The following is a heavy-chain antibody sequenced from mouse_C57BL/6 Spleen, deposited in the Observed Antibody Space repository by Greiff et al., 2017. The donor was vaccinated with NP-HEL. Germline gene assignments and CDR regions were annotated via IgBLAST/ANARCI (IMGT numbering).Heavy chain of an antibody. D-gene: IGHD1-1*01. CDR3: ARDYGSSYWFAY. CDR1: GYTFTSYG. Sequence: VQLQQSGAELARPGASVKLSCKASGYTFTSYGISWVKQRTGQGLEWIGEIYPRSGNTYYNEKFKGKATLTADKSSSTAYMELRGLTSEDSAVYFCARDYGSSYWFAYWGQGTLVTVSA. V-gene: IGHV1-81*01. J-gene: IGHJ3*01. CDR2: IYPRSGNT.